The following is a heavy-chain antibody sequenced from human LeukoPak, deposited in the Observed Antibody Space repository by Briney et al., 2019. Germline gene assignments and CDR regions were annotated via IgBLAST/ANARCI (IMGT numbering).Heavy chain of an antibody. CDR2: VFPGDSDT. J-gene: IGHJ4*02. D-gene: IGHD3/OR15-3a*01. Sequence: GESLQISCKGSGYSFTTYWIAWVRRLPRQGLECMGIVFPGDSDTRYSPSFQGEVTTSADKSISTAYLQWSSLKASDTAMYYCARFLGPSGGLDYWGQGTRVTVSS. CDR1: GYSFTTYW. V-gene: IGHV5-51*01. CDR3: ARFLGPSGGLDY.